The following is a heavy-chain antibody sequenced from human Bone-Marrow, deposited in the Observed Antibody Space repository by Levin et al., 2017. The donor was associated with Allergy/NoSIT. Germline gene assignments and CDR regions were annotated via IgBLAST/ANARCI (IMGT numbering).Heavy chain of an antibody. CDR3: ARERLSLGYCSGGSCYLTPYY. V-gene: IGHV3-53*01. Sequence: GGSLRLSFFFSFFPFLLPSLLFFLPSPLKGLEWVSVIYSGGSTYYADSVKGRFTISRDNSKNTRYLQMNSLRAEDTAVYYCARERLSLGYCSGGSCYLTPYYWGQGTLVTVSS. CDR2: IYSGGST. D-gene: IGHD2-15*01. J-gene: IGHJ4*02. CDR1: FFPFLLPS.